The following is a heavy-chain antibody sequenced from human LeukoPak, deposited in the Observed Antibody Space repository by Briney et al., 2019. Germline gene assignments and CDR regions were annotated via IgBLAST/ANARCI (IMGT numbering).Heavy chain of an antibody. CDR2: MYYSGST. Sequence: PSETLSLTCTVSGDSVSTYYWSWIRQPPGKGLEWIGYMYYSGSTNYNPYLKSRVTMSVDTSKNQFSLKLSSVTAADTAVYYCARLVLSSGNYLDVFDIWGQGTMVTVSS. J-gene: IGHJ3*02. V-gene: IGHV4-59*08. CDR3: ARLVLSSGNYLDVFDI. CDR1: GDSVSTYY. D-gene: IGHD1-7*01.